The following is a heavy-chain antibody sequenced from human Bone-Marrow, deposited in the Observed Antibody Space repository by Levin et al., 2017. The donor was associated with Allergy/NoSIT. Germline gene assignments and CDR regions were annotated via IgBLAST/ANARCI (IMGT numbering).Heavy chain of an antibody. CDR2: INPVNGNT. CDR3: AREVIRRGSSRQWLPRDWVDA. Sequence: ASVKVSCKASGYSFTHYAIHWVRQAPGQRLEWMGWINPVNGNTKYSQNFQGRVTITKDTSASTVYVELSSLRSEDTAVYYCAREVIRRGSSRQWLPRDWVDAWGQGTLVTVSS. J-gene: IGHJ5*02. CDR1: GYSFTHYA. V-gene: IGHV1-3*01. D-gene: IGHD5-12*01.